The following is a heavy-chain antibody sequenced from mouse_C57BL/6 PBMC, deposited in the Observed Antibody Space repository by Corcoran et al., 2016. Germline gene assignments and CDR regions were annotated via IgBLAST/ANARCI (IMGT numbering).Heavy chain of an antibody. J-gene: IGHJ4*01. CDR1: GYTFTDYY. CDR2: INPNNGGT. D-gene: IGHD1-1*01. V-gene: IGHV1-26*01. Sequence: EVQLQQSGPELVKPEASVKISCKASGYTFTDYYMNWVKQSHGKSLEWIGDINPNNGGTSYNQKFKGKATLSVDKSSSTAYMELRSLTSEDSAVYYCAQGVTTVVATMDYWGQGTSVTVSS. CDR3: AQGVTTVVATMDY.